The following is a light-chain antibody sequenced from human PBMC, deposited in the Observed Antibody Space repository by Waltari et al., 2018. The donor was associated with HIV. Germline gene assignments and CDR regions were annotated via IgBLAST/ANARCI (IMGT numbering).Light chain of an antibody. CDR3: CSYAGSSTFWG. V-gene: IGLV2-23*02. CDR1: SSDVGSYNL. J-gene: IGLJ3*02. CDR2: EVS. Sequence: QSALTQPASVSGSPGQSITISCTGTSSDVGSYNLVSWYQQHPGKAPKLMIDEVSKRPSGVSNRFSCSKSGNTASLTISGLQAEDEADYYCCSYAGSSTFWGFGGGTKLTVL.